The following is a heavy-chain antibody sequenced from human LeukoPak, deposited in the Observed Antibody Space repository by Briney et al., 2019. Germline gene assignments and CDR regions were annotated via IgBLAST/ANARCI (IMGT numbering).Heavy chain of an antibody. CDR2: IYYSGST. CDR3: ARRGGDRYKNYYYYGMDV. D-gene: IGHD5-24*01. CDR1: GCSISRYY. Sequence: SETLSLTCTVSGCSISRYYWSWIRQPPGKGLEWIGYIYYSGSTHYNPSLKSRVTISVDTSKNHFSLKLSSVTAADTAVYYCARRGGDRYKNYYYYGMDVWGQGTTVTVSS. J-gene: IGHJ6*02. V-gene: IGHV4-59*08.